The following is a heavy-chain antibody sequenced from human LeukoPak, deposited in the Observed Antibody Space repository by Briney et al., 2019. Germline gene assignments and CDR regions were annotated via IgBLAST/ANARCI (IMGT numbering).Heavy chain of an antibody. CDR2: ISSSSRTI. V-gene: IGHV3-48*02. J-gene: IGHJ3*02. CDR3: ARESSYDSSGDI. CDR1: GFTFSSYS. Sequence: GGSLRLSCAASGFTFSSYSMNWVRQAPGKGLEWVSYISSSSRTIYYADSVKGRFTISRDNAKNSLYLQMNSLRDEDSAVYYCARESSYDSSGDIWGQGTMVTVSS. D-gene: IGHD3-22*01.